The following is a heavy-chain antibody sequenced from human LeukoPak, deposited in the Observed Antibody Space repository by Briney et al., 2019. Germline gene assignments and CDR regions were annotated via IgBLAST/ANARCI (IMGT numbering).Heavy chain of an antibody. CDR1: GDSISSYY. J-gene: IGHJ4*02. Sequence: PSETLSLTCTVSGDSISSYYWSWIRQPPGKGLEWIGYIYHSGGTNYNPSLKSRVTISADTSKDQFSLKLASVTAADTAVYYCATGYSSTWYYFDYWGQGTLVTVSS. CDR3: ATGYSSTWYYFDY. CDR2: IYHSGGT. D-gene: IGHD6-13*01. V-gene: IGHV4-59*01.